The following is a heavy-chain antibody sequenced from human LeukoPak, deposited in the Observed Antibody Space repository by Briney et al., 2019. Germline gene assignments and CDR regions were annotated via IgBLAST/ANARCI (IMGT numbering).Heavy chain of an antibody. CDR2: KRYDGSNK. CDR1: GFTFSHYG. J-gene: IGHJ4*02. V-gene: IGHV3-30*02. D-gene: IGHD3-10*01. Sequence: GGSLRLSCLASGFTFSHYGMTWVRQAPGKGLEWVAFKRYDGSNKYYADFVKGRFTISRDNSKNTLYLQMNSLRTEDTAVYYCAKDYDSGSYFFDYWGQGTLVTVSS. CDR3: AKDYDSGSYFFDY.